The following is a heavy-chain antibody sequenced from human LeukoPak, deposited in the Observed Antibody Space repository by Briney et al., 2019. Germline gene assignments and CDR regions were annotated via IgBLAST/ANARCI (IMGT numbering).Heavy chain of an antibody. J-gene: IGHJ4*02. CDR1: GFTFSSYG. CDR3: ARAKPKNMVRGLIMRRESRYYFDY. Sequence: GGSLRLSCAASGFTFSSYGMSWVRQAPGKGLEWVSVIYSGGSTYYADSVKGRYTISRDNSKSTLYIQMNSLRAEDTAVYYCARAKPKNMVRGLIMRRESRYYFDYWGQGTLVTVSS. D-gene: IGHD3-10*01. CDR2: IYSGGST. V-gene: IGHV3-53*01.